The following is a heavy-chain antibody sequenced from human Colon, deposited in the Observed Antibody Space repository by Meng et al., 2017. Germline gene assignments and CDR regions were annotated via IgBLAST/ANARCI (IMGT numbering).Heavy chain of an antibody. J-gene: IGHJ4*02. Sequence: QVPLQESGPELVKPSGTLPLTCAVSGGTISSNYWWSWVRHSPKKGLEWIGEIHHGGTTNYNPYLKSRVTISVDTSNNKFSLKLSSVTAADTAVYYCARIDYGGNGIEKYFFDYWGQGTLVTVSS. CDR3: ARIDYGGNGIEKYFFDY. V-gene: IGHV4-4*02. D-gene: IGHD4-23*01. CDR1: GGTISSNYW. CDR2: IHHGGTT.